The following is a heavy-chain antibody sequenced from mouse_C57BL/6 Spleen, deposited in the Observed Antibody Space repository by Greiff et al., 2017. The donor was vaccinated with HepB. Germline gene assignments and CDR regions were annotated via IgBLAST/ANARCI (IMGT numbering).Heavy chain of an antibody. Sequence: VQLKQSGAELVKPGASVKISCKASGYAFSSYWMNWVKQRPGKGLEWIGQIYPGDGDTNYNGKFKGKATLTADKSSSTAYMQLSSLTSEDSAVYFCASTGAHGSSYGWGQGTTLTVSS. J-gene: IGHJ2*01. V-gene: IGHV1-80*01. CDR1: GYAFSSYW. CDR3: ASTGAHGSSYG. CDR2: IYPGDGDT. D-gene: IGHD1-1*01.